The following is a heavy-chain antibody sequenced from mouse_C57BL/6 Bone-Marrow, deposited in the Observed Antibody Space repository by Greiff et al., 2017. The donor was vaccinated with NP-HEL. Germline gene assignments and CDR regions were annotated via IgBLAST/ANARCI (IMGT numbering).Heavy chain of an antibody. J-gene: IGHJ4*01. D-gene: IGHD2-10*01. Sequence: EVQRVESGGGLVKPGGSLKLSCAASGFTFSSYAMSWVRQTPEKRLEWVATISDGGSYTYYPDNVKGRFTISRDNAKNNRYLQMSHLKSEDTAMYYCAREPLLDYAMDYWGQGTSVTVSS. CDR2: ISDGGSYT. CDR1: GFTFSSYA. CDR3: AREPLLDYAMDY. V-gene: IGHV5-4*01.